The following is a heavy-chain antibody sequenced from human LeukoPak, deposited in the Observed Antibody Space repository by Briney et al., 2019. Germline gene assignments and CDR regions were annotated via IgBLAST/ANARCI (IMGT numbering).Heavy chain of an antibody. CDR3: AREWRYCSSTSCYYFDY. J-gene: IGHJ4*02. CDR1: GGSISSGGYY. Sequence: PSQTLSLTCTVSGGSISSGGYYWCWIRQHPGKGLEWIGYIYYSGSTYYNPSLKSRVTISVDTSKNQFSLKLSSVTAADTAVYYCAREWRYCSSTSCYYFDYWGQGTLVTVSS. CDR2: IYYSGST. D-gene: IGHD2-2*01. V-gene: IGHV4-31*03.